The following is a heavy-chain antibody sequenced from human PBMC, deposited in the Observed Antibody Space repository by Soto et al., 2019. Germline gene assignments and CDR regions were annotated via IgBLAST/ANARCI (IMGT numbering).Heavy chain of an antibody. CDR3: AREAHQEDYCDYYYCYGMDV. Sequence: QVQLVESGGGVVQPGRSLRLSCAASGFTFSSYGMHWVRQAPGKGLEWVAVIWYDGSNKYYADSVKGRFTISRDNSKNPLFMQINSLRAEHTAVYYCAREAHQEDYCDYYYCYGMDVWGQGSTVTVSS. J-gene: IGHJ6*02. V-gene: IGHV3-33*01. CDR2: IWYDGSNK. CDR1: GFTFSSYG. D-gene: IGHD4-17*01.